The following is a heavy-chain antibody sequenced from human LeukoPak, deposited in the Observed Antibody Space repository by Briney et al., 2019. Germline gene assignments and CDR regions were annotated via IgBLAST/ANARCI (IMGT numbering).Heavy chain of an antibody. D-gene: IGHD6-6*01. Sequence: SETLSLTCTVSGGSISSYYWSWIRQPPGKGLEWIGYIYYTGSTNYNPSLKSRVTISADTSKNQFSLKVNSVTAADTAVYYCARDLGYSTSSERFDWFDPWVPGTLVTVSS. V-gene: IGHV4-59*01. CDR1: GGSISSYY. J-gene: IGHJ5*02. CDR2: IYYTGST. CDR3: ARDLGYSTSSERFDWFDP.